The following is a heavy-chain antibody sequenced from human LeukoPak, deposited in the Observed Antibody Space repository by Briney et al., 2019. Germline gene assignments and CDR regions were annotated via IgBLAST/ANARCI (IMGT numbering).Heavy chain of an antibody. CDR3: ARRRITMPNWFDP. CDR1: GFTFSSYG. J-gene: IGHJ5*02. D-gene: IGHD3-10*01. Sequence: GGSLRLSCAASGFTFSSYGMSWVRQAPGKGLEWVSAISGSGGSTYYADSVKGRFTISRDNAKNTLYLQMNSLRAEDTAVYYCARRRITMPNWFDPWGQGTLVTVSS. CDR2: ISGSGGST. V-gene: IGHV3-23*01.